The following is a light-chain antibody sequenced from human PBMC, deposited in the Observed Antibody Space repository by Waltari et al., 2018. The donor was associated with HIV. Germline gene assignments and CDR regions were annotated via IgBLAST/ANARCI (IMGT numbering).Light chain of an antibody. CDR2: RMI. V-gene: IGLV1-47*01. J-gene: IGLJ2*01. CDR1: SSNIGSNF. Sequence: QSVLTQPPSTSGTPGQSVTITCSGSSSNIGSNFVYWYQQVPGTSPKLLIARMIQRPAGVRDRFSGSKAGTSDSLAISGLRAEDEADYYCAAWDDSLSGGVFGGGTKLTVL. CDR3: AAWDDSLSGGV.